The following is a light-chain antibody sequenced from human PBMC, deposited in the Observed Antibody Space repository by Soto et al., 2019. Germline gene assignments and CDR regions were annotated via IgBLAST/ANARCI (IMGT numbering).Light chain of an antibody. V-gene: IGKV1-33*01. CDR2: DAS. J-gene: IGKJ5*01. Sequence: DIQMTQSPSALSASVGDRVTITCQASQDIIDVLNWYQHQPGKAPKVLIYDASKLQTGVPSRFSGRGSGKDFTFTISSLQPDDSGTYYCQQFYDLPITFGQGTRLEIK. CDR3: QQFYDLPIT. CDR1: QDIIDV.